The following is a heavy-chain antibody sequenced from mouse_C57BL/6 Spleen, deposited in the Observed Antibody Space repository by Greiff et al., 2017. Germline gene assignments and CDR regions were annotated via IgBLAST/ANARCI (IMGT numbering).Heavy chain of an antibody. CDR1: GLSLSTLGMG. CDR3: ARSYDYDYAMDD. J-gene: IGHJ4*01. Sequence: QVTLKVSGPGILQPSQTPSLTSSFSGLSLSTLGMGVGWIRQPSGKGLEWLAHIWWDDGISYNPALKSRLTISKDTSKNQVCLKIAYVDSADTATDYCARSYDYDYAMDDWGQGTSVTVAS. V-gene: IGHV8-8*01. CDR2: IWWDDGI. D-gene: IGHD2-4*01.